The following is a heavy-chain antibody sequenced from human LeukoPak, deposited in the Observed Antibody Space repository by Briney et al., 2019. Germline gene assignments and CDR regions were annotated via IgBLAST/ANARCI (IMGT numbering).Heavy chain of an antibody. Sequence: ASVKVSCKASGYTFTGYYIHWLRQAPGQGLEWMGWISPNSGGTNFAQKFQGRVTMTRDTSISTAYMELSRLRSGDTAVYYCARESRCDTTSCLAPTDWFDPWGQGTLVSVSS. CDR2: ISPNSGGT. V-gene: IGHV1-2*02. D-gene: IGHD2/OR15-2a*01. J-gene: IGHJ5*02. CDR3: ARESRCDTTSCLAPTDWFDP. CDR1: GYTFTGYY.